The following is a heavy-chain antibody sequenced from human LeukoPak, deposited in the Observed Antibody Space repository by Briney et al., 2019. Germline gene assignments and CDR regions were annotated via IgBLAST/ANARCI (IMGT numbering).Heavy chain of an antibody. D-gene: IGHD6-19*01. CDR2: ISAYNGNT. Sequence: ASVKVSCKASGYTFTSYGISWVRQAPGQGLEWMGWISAYNGNTNYAQKLQGRVTMTTDTSTSTAYMELRSLRSEDTAVYYCARRVGGSSGWYGDFDYWGQGTLVTVSS. CDR3: ARRVGGSSGWYGDFDY. J-gene: IGHJ4*02. V-gene: IGHV1-18*01. CDR1: GYTFTSYG.